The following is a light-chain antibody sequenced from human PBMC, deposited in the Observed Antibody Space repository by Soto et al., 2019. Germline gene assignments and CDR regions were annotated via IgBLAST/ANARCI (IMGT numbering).Light chain of an antibody. CDR3: QHRAIWPIT. CDR1: RSVRSH. CDR2: DAS. Sequence: EIVLTQSPATLSLSPGERATLSCRISRSVRSHLVWYQQKPGQAPRLLIYDASNRATGIPARFSGSGSGTDFTLTISSLEPEDFAVYYCQHRAIWPITFGGGTKVEIK. V-gene: IGKV3-11*01. J-gene: IGKJ4*01.